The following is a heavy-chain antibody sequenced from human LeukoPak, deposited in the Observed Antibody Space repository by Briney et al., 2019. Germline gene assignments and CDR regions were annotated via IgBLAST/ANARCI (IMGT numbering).Heavy chain of an antibody. CDR1: GGSISSYY. CDR2: IYYSGST. D-gene: IGHD3-22*01. V-gene: IGHV4-59*08. J-gene: IGHJ5*02. CDR3: ARHGSYYYDSSGYASGNWFDP. Sequence: SETLSLTCTVSGGSISSYYWSWIRQPPGKGLEWIGYIYYSGSTNYNPSLKSRVTMSVDTSKNQFSLKLSSVTAADTAVYYCARHGSYYYDSSGYASGNWFDPWGQGTLVTVSS.